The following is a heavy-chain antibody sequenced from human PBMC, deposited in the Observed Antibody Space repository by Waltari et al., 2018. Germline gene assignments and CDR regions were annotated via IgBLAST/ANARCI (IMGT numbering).Heavy chain of an antibody. CDR3: ARDAMRDGDFDY. CDR1: GFTFNNSW. CDR2: IKEDGSEK. J-gene: IGHJ4*02. Sequence: EVQLVESGGGLVQPGGSLRLSCAASGFTFNNSWMSWVRQAPGKGLEWVANIKEDGSEKHYVESVKGRFTISRDNAKNSLYLQMNSLRAEDTAVYYCARDAMRDGDFDYWGQGALVTVSS. V-gene: IGHV3-7*01. D-gene: IGHD3-3*01.